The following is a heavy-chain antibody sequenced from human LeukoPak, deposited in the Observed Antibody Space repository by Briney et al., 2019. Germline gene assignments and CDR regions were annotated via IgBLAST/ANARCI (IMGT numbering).Heavy chain of an antibody. Sequence: GGSLRLSCAASGFTFSDYYMSWIRQAPGKGVEWVSYISSSGSTIYYADSVKGRFTISRDNAKNSLYLQMNSLRAEDTAVYYCARSNRDYGDYEYYYYYMDVWGKGTTVTVSS. J-gene: IGHJ6*03. V-gene: IGHV3-11*04. CDR1: GFTFSDYY. CDR3: ARSNRDYGDYEYYYYYMDV. D-gene: IGHD4-17*01. CDR2: ISSSGSTI.